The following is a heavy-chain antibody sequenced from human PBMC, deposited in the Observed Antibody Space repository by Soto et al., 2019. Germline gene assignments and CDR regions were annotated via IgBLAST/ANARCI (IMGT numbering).Heavy chain of an antibody. Sequence: GGSLRLSCAASGFTFTNYAMIWVRQAPGKGLEWVSGISDSGASTDHADSVRGRFTISRDNSKNSVDLQMNSLRAEDTAVYYCASGLGVVVAVPPGYWGQGILVTVSS. V-gene: IGHV3-23*01. CDR2: ISDSGAST. J-gene: IGHJ4*02. CDR3: ASGLGVVVAVPPGY. D-gene: IGHD2-15*01. CDR1: GFTFTNYA.